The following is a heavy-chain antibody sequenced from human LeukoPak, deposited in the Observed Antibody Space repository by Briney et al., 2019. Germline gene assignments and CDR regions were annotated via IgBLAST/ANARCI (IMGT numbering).Heavy chain of an antibody. J-gene: IGHJ4*02. Sequence: GGSLRLSCAASGFTFSDYGMSWVRQAPGQGLEWVSTISNSGDATYYPDSVRGRFSISRDNSKKTLFLQMSSLRAEDAAIYYCAKSGPYYFQYWGQGTLVTVSS. CDR2: ISNSGDAT. V-gene: IGHV3-23*01. CDR3: AKSGPYYFQY. CDR1: GFTFSDYG.